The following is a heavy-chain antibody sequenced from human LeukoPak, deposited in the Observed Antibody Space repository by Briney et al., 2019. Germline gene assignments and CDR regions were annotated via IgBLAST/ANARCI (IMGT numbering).Heavy chain of an antibody. V-gene: IGHV3-30*18. CDR2: ISYDGSNK. J-gene: IGHJ4*02. D-gene: IGHD2-2*01. CDR1: GFTFSSYG. CDR3: AKDCYCSSTSCYCFDY. Sequence: GGSLRLSCAASGFTFSSYGMHWVRQAPGKGLECVAVISYDGSNKYYADSVKGRFTISRDNSKNTLYLQMNSLRAEDTAVYYCAKDCYCSSTSCYCFDYWGQGTLVTVSS.